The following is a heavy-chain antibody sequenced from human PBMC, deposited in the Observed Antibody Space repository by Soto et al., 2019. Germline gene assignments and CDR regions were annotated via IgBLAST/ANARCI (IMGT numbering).Heavy chain of an antibody. J-gene: IGHJ4*02. CDR1: GGSFGGYY. CDR2: INHSGST. Sequence: SEALFLTSGVYGGSFGGYYWPRIRQPPGKGLEWIGEINHSGSTNQNSSLKSRVTISVDTSKNQFSLKLKSVTAADTAVYYCARGITPIAAVQGDAPDICYFDSWGLGTLVTVSS. CDR3: ARGITPIAAVQGDAPDICYFDS. D-gene: IGHD6-25*01. V-gene: IGHV4-34*01.